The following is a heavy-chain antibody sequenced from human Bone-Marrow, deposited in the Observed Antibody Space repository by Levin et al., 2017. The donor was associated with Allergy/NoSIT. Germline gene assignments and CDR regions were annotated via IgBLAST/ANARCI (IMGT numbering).Heavy chain of an antibody. J-gene: IGHJ6*02. CDR2: IWSHGSDK. V-gene: IGHV3-33*01. D-gene: IGHD2-15*01. Sequence: PGGSLRLSCEASGFTFSTYAMHWVRQAPGKGLEWVAVIWSHGSDKYYADSVKGRVTISRADSPNPLSLHMNTLRPEDPAVYFCARGAFPQVDAMDVWGQGTTVTVSS. CDR3: ARGAFPQVDAMDV. CDR1: GFTFSTYA.